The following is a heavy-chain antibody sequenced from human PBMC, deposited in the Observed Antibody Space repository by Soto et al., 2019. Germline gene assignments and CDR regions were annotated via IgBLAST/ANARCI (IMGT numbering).Heavy chain of an antibody. Sequence: PSETLSPTCTVSGGAISSGGYSWTWIRQSPGKGLEWIGYPYQSGSAYYNPSIKRRVTISVDRSKSHFSLNLTSVTAADTAVYYCARYYYGMDVWGQGTTVTVSS. CDR3: ARYYYGMDV. V-gene: IGHV4-30-2*06. CDR2: PYQSGSA. J-gene: IGHJ6*02. CDR1: GGAISSGGYS.